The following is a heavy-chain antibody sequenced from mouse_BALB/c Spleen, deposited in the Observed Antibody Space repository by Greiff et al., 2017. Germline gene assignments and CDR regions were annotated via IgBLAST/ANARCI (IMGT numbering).Heavy chain of an antibody. CDR1: GFTFSSYA. CDR2: ISSGGSYT. Sequence: EVQVVESGGGLVKPGGSLKLSCAASGFTFSSYAMSWVRQSPEKRLVWVAEISSGGSYTYYPDTVTGRFTISRDNAKNTLYLEMSSLRSEDTAMYYCARIYDYGAWFAYWGQGTLVTVSA. V-gene: IGHV5-9-4*01. J-gene: IGHJ3*01. CDR3: ARIYDYGAWFAY. D-gene: IGHD2-4*01.